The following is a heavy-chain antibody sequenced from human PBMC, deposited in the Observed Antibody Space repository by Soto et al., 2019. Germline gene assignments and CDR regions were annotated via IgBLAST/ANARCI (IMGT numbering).Heavy chain of an antibody. D-gene: IGHD3-22*01. J-gene: IGHJ3*02. CDR2: IVVGSGNT. CDR1: GFTFTSSA. Sequence: ASVKVSCKASGFTFTSSAVQWVRQARGQRLEWIGWIVVGSGNTNYAQKFQERVTITRDMSTSTAYMELSSLRSEDTAVYYCAAYYYDSSGYYIGYAFDIWGQGTMVTVSS. V-gene: IGHV1-58*01. CDR3: AAYYYDSSGYYIGYAFDI.